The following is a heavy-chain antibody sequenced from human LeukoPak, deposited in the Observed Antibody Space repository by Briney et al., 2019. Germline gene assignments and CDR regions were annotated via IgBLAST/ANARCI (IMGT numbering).Heavy chain of an antibody. V-gene: IGHV4-34*01. CDR2: INHSGST. D-gene: IGHD5-12*01. CDR1: GGSFSGYY. Sequence: PSETLSLTCAVYGGSFSGYYWSWIRQPPGKGLEWIGEINHSGSTNYNPSLKSRVTISVDTSKNQFSLKLSSVTAADTVVYYCARRDSGYDPFDYWGQGTLVTVSS. CDR3: ARRDSGYDPFDY. J-gene: IGHJ4*02.